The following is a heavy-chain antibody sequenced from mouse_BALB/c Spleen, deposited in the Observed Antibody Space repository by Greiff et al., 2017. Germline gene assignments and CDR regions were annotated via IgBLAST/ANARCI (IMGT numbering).Heavy chain of an antibody. V-gene: IGHV8-12*01. CDR3: ARRTSYEWFAY. J-gene: IGHJ3*01. Sequence: QVQLKESGPGILQPSQTLSLTCSFSGFSLSTSGMGVSWIRQPSGKGLEWLAHIYWDDDKRYNPSLKSRLTISKDTSRNQVFLKITSVDTADTATYYCARRTSYEWFAYWGQGTLVTVSA. D-gene: IGHD2-3*01. CDR2: IYWDDDK. CDR1: GFSLSTSGMG.